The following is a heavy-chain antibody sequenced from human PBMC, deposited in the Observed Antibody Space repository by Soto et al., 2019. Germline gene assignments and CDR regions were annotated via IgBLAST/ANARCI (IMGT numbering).Heavy chain of an antibody. J-gene: IGHJ4*02. D-gene: IGHD3-3*01. CDR1: GFTFSSYA. Sequence: GGSLRLSCAASGFTFSSYAMSWVRQAPGKGLEWVSAISGSGGSTYYADSVKGRFTISRDNSKNTLYLQMNSLRAEDTAVYYCAKDNEITIFGVVTPNLYYFDYWGQGTLVTVSS. V-gene: IGHV3-23*01. CDR3: AKDNEITIFGVVTPNLYYFDY. CDR2: ISGSGGST.